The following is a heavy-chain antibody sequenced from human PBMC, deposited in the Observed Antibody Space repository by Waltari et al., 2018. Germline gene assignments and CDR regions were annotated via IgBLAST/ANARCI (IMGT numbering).Heavy chain of an antibody. D-gene: IGHD4-4*01. CDR2: IHHSGST. CDR3: ARIDYTAVDV. V-gene: IGHV4-59*01. Sequence: RLQESGPGLVKASETLSLTCTVSGGSIGTYYWSWIRQSPGKGLESIGYIHHSGSTTYNPAFKSRVSMSIDTSKSHFSLSLTSVTAADTAVYYCARIDYTAVDVWGQGTPVSVS. J-gene: IGHJ6*02. CDR1: GGSIGTYY.